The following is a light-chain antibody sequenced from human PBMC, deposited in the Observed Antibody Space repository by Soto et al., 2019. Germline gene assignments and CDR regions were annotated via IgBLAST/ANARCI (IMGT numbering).Light chain of an antibody. CDR1: SSDVGAYNF. Sequence: QSALTQPASVSGSPGQSITVSCTGTSSDVGAYNFVAWYQQHPGKAPKVILYDVSDRPSGVPNRFSGSKSGNTASLTISGLRAEDEADYYCSAHTTSSLYVFGSGTKVTVL. CDR2: DVS. CDR3: SAHTTSSLYV. J-gene: IGLJ1*01. V-gene: IGLV2-14*03.